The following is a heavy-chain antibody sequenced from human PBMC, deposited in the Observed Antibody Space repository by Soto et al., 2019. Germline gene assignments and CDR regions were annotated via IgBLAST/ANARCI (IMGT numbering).Heavy chain of an antibody. J-gene: IGHJ6*02. D-gene: IGHD6-13*01. Sequence: ASVKVSCKASGYTFTSYAMHWVRQAPGQRLEWMGWINAGNGNTKYSQKFQGRVTITRDTSASTAYMELSSLRSEDTAVYYCARDLQIGSWYYYYYGMDVWGQGTTVTVSS. CDR1: GYTFTSYA. CDR2: INAGNGNT. CDR3: ARDLQIGSWYYYYYGMDV. V-gene: IGHV1-3*01.